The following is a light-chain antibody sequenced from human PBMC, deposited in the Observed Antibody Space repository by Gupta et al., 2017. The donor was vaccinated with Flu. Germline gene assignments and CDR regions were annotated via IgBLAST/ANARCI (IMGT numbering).Light chain of an antibody. CDR1: QSVSSS. V-gene: IGKV3-15*01. Sequence: ATLSMSPGERATLSCRASQSVSSSLAWYQQIPGHAPRLLIYGASTRSTGFPARLSGSGSGTEFTLTISSLQSEDFAVYFGQQYNNWPPYTFGQGAKLEIK. CDR2: GAS. J-gene: IGKJ2*01. CDR3: QQYNNWPPYT.